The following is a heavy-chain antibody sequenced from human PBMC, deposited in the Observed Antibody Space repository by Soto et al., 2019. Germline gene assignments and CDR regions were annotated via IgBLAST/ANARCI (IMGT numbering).Heavy chain of an antibody. CDR3: ARHGEQGSAQGPSYYYDYMDV. CDR1: GCSISSYY. CDR2: IYYSGST. J-gene: IGHJ6*03. D-gene: IGHD7-27*01. V-gene: IGHV4-59*08. Sequence: SETLSLTCTVSGCSISSYYWSWIRQPPGKGLEWIGYIYYSGSTNYNPSLKSRVTISVDTSKNQFSLKLSSVTAADTAVYYCARHGEQGSAQGPSYYYDYMDVWSKGTTVTVSS.